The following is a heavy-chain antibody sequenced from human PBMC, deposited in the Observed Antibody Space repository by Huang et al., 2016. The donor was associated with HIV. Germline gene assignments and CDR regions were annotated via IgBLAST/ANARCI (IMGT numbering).Heavy chain of an antibody. CDR1: GFTVRGNY. CDR3: ARASMTTVTPSYGMDV. Sequence: EVQLVESGGGLIQPGGSLSLSCAASGFTVRGNYMSWVRQAPGKGRGWVSVIYGGGSTDDADAGKGRFTISRDNSKDPLNLQMNRLRAEDTAVYYCARASMTTVTPSYGMDVWGQVTTVTVSS. CDR2: IYGGGST. J-gene: IGHJ6*02. D-gene: IGHD4-17*01. V-gene: IGHV3-53*01.